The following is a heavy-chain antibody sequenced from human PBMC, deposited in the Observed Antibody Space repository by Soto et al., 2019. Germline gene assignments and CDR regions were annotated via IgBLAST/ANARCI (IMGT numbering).Heavy chain of an antibody. D-gene: IGHD3-16*01. V-gene: IGHV3-23*01. Sequence: GGSLRLSCAASGFTFTRYGLIWFRQAPGKGLEWVSSIGGSAYSTYYADSVRGRFTLSRDNSKNTLYLQMNSLRAEDTAVYYCAKDLQVGPTGDDEYIWGSHPYSPFHYWGEGT. CDR2: IGGSAYST. CDR3: AKDLQVGPTGDDEYIWGSHPYSPFHY. J-gene: IGHJ4*02. CDR1: GFTFTRYG.